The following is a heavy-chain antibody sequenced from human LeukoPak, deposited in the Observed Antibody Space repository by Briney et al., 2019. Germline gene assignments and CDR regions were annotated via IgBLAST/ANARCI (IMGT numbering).Heavy chain of an antibody. CDR3: ARRDQWLQFGQDAFDI. D-gene: IGHD5-24*01. V-gene: IGHV4-61*02. J-gene: IGHJ3*02. Sequence: SQTLSLTCTVSGGSISSGSYYWSWIRQPAGKGLEWIGRIYTSGSTNYNPSLKSRVTISVDTSKNQFSLKLSSVTAADTAVYYCARRDQWLQFGQDAFDIWGQGTMVTVSS. CDR2: IYTSGST. CDR1: GGSISSGSYY.